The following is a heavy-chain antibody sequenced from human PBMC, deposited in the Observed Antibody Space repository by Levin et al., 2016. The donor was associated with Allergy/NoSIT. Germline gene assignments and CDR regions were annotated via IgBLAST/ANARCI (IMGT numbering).Heavy chain of an antibody. V-gene: IGHV3-33*01. J-gene: IGHJ4*02. CDR3: ARDKDVYSSGWMDIDY. CDR1: GFTFSNYG. Sequence: GESLKISCAASGFTFSNYGMHWVRQAPGKGLEWVAVIWYDGSNKYYADSMQGRFTISRDNSKSTLYLQVNSLRAEDTAVYYCARDKDVYSSGWMDIDYWGQGTLVTVSS. CDR2: IWYDGSNK. D-gene: IGHD6-19*01.